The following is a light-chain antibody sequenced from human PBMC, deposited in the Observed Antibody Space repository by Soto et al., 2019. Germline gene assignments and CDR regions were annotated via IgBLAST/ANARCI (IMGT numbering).Light chain of an antibody. Sequence: EIVLTQSPGTLSLSPGERATLSCRASQSVSSSYLAWYQQKPGQAPRLLIYVASSRATGIPDRFSGSGSGTDFTLNISRLEPEDLAVNYCHQYGSSPLFTFGPGNKADI. CDR3: HQYGSSPLFT. J-gene: IGKJ3*01. CDR2: VAS. V-gene: IGKV3-20*01. CDR1: QSVSSSY.